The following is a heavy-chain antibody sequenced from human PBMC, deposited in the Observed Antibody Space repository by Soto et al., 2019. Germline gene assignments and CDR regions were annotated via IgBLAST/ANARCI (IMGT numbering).Heavy chain of an antibody. Sequence: SLRLSCAASGFTFDDYAMHWVRQAPGKGLEWVSGISWNSGSIGYADSVKGRFTISRDNAKNSLYLQMNSLRAEDTALYYCAKGQLAYYYYYGMDVWGQGTTVTVSS. J-gene: IGHJ6*02. D-gene: IGHD6-13*01. CDR1: GFTFDDYA. CDR2: ISWNSGSI. CDR3: AKGQLAYYYYYGMDV. V-gene: IGHV3-9*01.